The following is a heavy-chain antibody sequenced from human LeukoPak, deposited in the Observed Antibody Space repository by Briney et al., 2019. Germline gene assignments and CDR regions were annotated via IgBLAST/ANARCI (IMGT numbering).Heavy chain of an antibody. CDR3: ARDRGSVAVAGIDY. V-gene: IGHV3-23*01. J-gene: IGHJ4*02. D-gene: IGHD6-19*01. Sequence: GGSLRLSCAASGFTFSNYAMNWVRQAPGKGLEWVSAISGYVGSTYYADSVKGRFTISRDNSKNTLYLQMNSLRAEDTAVYYCARDRGSVAVAGIDYWGQGTLVTVSS. CDR2: ISGYVGST. CDR1: GFTFSNYA.